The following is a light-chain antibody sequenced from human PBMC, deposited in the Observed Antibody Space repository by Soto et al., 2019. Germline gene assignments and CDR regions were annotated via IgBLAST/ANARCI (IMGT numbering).Light chain of an antibody. Sequence: SQLTLCLPSLSASVAARATITYAATHCIRTYLNCYRHKPEEVPNLLTYLVFNLQSRLPSRFSGSGSGTDFILTISSLQPEDAAICCAQWSNNAHPDGDLSFGRGTKVDI. CDR1: HCIRTY. V-gene: IGKV1-27*01. CDR3: QWSNNAHPDGDLS. CDR2: LVF. J-gene: IGKJ4*01.